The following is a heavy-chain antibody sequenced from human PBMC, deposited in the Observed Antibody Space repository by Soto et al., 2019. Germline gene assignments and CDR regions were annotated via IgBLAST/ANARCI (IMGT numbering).Heavy chain of an antibody. CDR1: GYTFTSYA. Sequence: ASVKVSCKASGYTFTSYAMHWVRQAPGQRLEWMGWINAGNGNTKYSQKFQGRVTITRDTSASTAYMELSSLRSEDTAVYYCARGPMPYYDFWSGYYGTLVYWGQGTLVTVSS. D-gene: IGHD3-3*01. V-gene: IGHV1-3*01. CDR3: ARGPMPYYDFWSGYYGTLVY. J-gene: IGHJ4*02. CDR2: INAGNGNT.